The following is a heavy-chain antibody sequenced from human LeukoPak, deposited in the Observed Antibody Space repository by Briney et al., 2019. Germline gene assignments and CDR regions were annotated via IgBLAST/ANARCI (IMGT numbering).Heavy chain of an antibody. CDR1: GFTFSSYG. Sequence: GGSLRLSCAASGFTFSSYGMSWVRQAPGKGLEWVSSITGSGGSTYYADSVKGRFTISRDNSKNTLYLQMDSLTAEDTAVCYCAKARLPHCGGDCLEYWGQGNLVTVSS. V-gene: IGHV3-23*01. CDR2: ITGSGGST. CDR3: AKARLPHCGGDCLEY. D-gene: IGHD2-21*02. J-gene: IGHJ4*02.